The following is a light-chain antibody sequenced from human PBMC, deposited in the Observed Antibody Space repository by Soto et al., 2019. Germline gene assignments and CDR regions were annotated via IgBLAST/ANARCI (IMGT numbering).Light chain of an antibody. Sequence: VLTHPPSVSSAPGQKVTISCSGSSSNIGGNSVSWYQQLPGTAPKLLIYDDNKRPSGIPDRFSGSKSGTSATLGITGFQTGDEADYYCGSWDSSLSAYVFGTGTKVTV. J-gene: IGLJ1*01. CDR1: SSNIGGNS. CDR2: DDN. CDR3: GSWDSSLSAYV. V-gene: IGLV1-51*01.